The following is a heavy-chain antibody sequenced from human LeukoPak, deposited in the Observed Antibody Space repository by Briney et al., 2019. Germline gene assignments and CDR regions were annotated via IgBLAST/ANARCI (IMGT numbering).Heavy chain of an antibody. D-gene: IGHD6-19*01. J-gene: IGHJ5*02. CDR2: ISSSSNTI. CDR3: ARDHPISSGWKRWGWFDP. CDR1: GFTFNYFS. V-gene: IGHV3-48*02. Sequence: PGGSLRLSCAASGFTFNYFSVNWVRQAPGKGLEWVSYISSSSNTIYYADSVKGRFTISRDNARNSLYLQMNSLRDEDTAVYYCARDHPISSGWKRWGWFDPWGQGTLVTVSS.